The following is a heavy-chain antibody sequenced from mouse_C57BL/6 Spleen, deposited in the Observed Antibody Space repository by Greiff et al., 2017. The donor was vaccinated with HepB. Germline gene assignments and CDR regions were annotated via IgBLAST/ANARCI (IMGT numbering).Heavy chain of an antibody. V-gene: IGHV1-64*01. CDR1: GYTFTSYW. CDR3: ARRGYGSWYFDV. Sequence: VQLQQPGAELVKPGASVKLSCKASGYTFTSYWMHWVKQRPGQGLEWIGMIHPNSGSTNYNEKFKSKATLTVDKSSSTAYMQLSSLTSEDSAVYYCARRGYGSWYFDVWGTGTTVTVSS. J-gene: IGHJ1*03. CDR2: IHPNSGST. D-gene: IGHD2-2*01.